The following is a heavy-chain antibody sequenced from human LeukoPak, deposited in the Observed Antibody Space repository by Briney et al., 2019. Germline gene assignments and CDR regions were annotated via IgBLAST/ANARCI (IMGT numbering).Heavy chain of an antibody. J-gene: IGHJ4*02. Sequence: ASVKVSCKASGYTFTSYDINWVRQATGQGLEWMGWINPNSGGTNYAQKFQGWVTMTRDTSISTAYMELSRLRSDDTAVYYCARDRDPGEAFDYWGQGTLVTVSS. CDR1: GYTFTSYD. V-gene: IGHV1-2*04. CDR3: ARDRDPGEAFDY. D-gene: IGHD3-10*01. CDR2: INPNSGGT.